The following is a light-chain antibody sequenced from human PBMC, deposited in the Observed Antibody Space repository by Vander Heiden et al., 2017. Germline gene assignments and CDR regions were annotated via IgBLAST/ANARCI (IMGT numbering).Light chain of an antibody. CDR3: QQYYRTLRT. J-gene: IGKJ1*01. CDR2: WAS. CDR1: QSVSCSSNNNTY. V-gene: IGKV4-1*01. Sequence: DIVMTHSPHSQAVSLGERETHHCKSSQSVSCSSNNNTYSAWYQQKPGQPPKLLSYWASTRESGVPDRFSGSGSGTDFTLTISSLQAEDVAFYYCQQYYRTLRTFGQGTKVEIK.